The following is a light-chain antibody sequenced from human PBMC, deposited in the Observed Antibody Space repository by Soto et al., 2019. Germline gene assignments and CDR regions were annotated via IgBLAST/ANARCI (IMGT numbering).Light chain of an antibody. CDR2: AAS. V-gene: IGKV1-39*01. Sequence: DIQMTQSPSSLSASVGDRVAITCRASQSVSNYLNWYQQKPGKAPKLLIYAASSLQSGVPSRFSGSASGIDLTLTISSLQPEDFATYYCQQSYSAPWTFGQGTKVEIK. CDR3: QQSYSAPWT. J-gene: IGKJ1*01. CDR1: QSVSNY.